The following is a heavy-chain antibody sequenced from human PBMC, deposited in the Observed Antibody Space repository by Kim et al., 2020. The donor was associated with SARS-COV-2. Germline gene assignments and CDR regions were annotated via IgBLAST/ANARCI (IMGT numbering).Heavy chain of an antibody. J-gene: IGHJ4*01. CDR3: AKPRYCSGGSCSPFDY. D-gene: IGHD2-15*01. V-gene: IGHV3-33*06. Sequence: GGSLRLSCAASGFTFSSYGMHWVRQAPGKGLEWVAVIWYDGSNKYYADSVKGRFTISRDNSKNTLYLQMNSLRAEDTAVYYCAKPRYCSGGSCSPFDYWGQGTLVTVSS. CDR1: GFTFSSYG. CDR2: IWYDGSNK.